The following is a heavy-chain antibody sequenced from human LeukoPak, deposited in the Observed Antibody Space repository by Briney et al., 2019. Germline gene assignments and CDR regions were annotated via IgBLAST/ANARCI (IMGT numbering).Heavy chain of an antibody. V-gene: IGHV3-9*01. J-gene: IGHJ2*01. Sequence: GRSLRLSCAASGFTFDDYAMHWVRQAPGKGLEWVSGISWNSGSIGYADSVKGRFTISRDNSKNTLYLQMNSLRAEDTAVYYCAKDPYTTQYWYFDLWGRGTLVTVSS. CDR2: ISWNSGSI. CDR3: AKDPYTTQYWYFDL. D-gene: IGHD1-14*01. CDR1: GFTFDDYA.